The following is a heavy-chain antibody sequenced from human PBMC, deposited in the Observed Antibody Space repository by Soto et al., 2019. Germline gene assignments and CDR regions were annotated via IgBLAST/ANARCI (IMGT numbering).Heavy chain of an antibody. CDR1: GASMSNYY. D-gene: IGHD6-25*01. Sequence: SETLSLTCTVSGASMSNYYWSWIRQPPGKGLEWIAYIYYSGSTNYNPFFKSRVIVSVDTSRNQFSLKLSSLTAADTAVYYCARWHSSSGYYGMDVWGQGTTVTVSS. CDR3: ARWHSSSGYYGMDV. CDR2: IYYSGST. V-gene: IGHV4-59*01. J-gene: IGHJ6*02.